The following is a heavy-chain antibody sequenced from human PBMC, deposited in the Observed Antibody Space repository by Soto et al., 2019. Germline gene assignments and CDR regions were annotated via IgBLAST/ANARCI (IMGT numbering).Heavy chain of an antibody. V-gene: IGHV1-8*01. D-gene: IGHD2-21*02. Sequence: ASVKVSCKASGFTFITYDFSWVRQAAGQGLEWMGWMNPNNGNAGFAQKFRGRINMTRNTSISTAYLELSSLRSEDTAVYYCARGRAYCGGDCQTDYYYYGMDVWGQGTTVTVSS. CDR3: ARGRAYCGGDCQTDYYYYGMDV. J-gene: IGHJ6*02. CDR1: GFTFITYD. CDR2: MNPNNGNA.